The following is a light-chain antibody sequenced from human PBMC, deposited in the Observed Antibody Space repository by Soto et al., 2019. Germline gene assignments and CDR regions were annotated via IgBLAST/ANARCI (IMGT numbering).Light chain of an antibody. Sequence: AIRMTQSPSSLSASTGDIVTISCLAGQGISSYLAWYQQKPGKAPKLLIYAASTLQSGVPSRFSGSGSGTDFTLTISCLQSEDFATYHCQQYYSYPLTFGGGTKVDI. V-gene: IGKV1-8*01. CDR2: AAS. J-gene: IGKJ4*01. CDR3: QQYYSYPLT. CDR1: QGISSY.